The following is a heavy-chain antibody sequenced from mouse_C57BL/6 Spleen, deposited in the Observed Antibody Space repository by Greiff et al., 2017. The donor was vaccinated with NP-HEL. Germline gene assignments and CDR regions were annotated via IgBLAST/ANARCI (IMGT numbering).Heavy chain of an antibody. CDR3: ARWDGDYGYAMDY. CDR1: GFTFSDYG. D-gene: IGHD2-4*01. Sequence: EVQRVESGGGLVKPGGSLKLSCAASGFTFSDYGMHWVRQAPEKGLEWVAYISSGSSTIYYADTVKGRFTISRDNAKNTLFLQMTSLRSEDTAMYYCARWDGDYGYAMDYWGQGTSVTVSS. V-gene: IGHV5-17*01. CDR2: ISSGSSTI. J-gene: IGHJ4*01.